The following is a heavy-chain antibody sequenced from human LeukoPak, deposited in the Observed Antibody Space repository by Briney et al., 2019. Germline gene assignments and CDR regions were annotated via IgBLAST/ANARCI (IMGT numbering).Heavy chain of an antibody. CDR1: GYTFTSYG. CDR3: ARSPEYSSSSASDY. V-gene: IGHV1-18*01. Sequence: GASVKVSCKASGYTFTSYGISGVRQAPGQGLDWMGWISAYNCNTNYAQKLQGRVTMTTDPSTSTAYMELRSLRSDDTAVYYCARSPEYSSSSASDYWGQGTLVTVSS. D-gene: IGHD6-6*01. CDR2: ISAYNCNT. J-gene: IGHJ4*02.